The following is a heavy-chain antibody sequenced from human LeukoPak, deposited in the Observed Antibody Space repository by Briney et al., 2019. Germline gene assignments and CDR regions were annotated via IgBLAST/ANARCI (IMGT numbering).Heavy chain of an antibody. Sequence: SETLSLTCTVSGGSISSYYWSWIRQPPGKGLAWIGYIYHSGSTKYNPSLKSRVTISIDTSKNQFSLKLSSVTAADTAVYYCARRRGVDILTGYDLYWFDPWGQGTLVTVSS. D-gene: IGHD3-9*01. CDR2: IYHSGST. CDR3: ARRRGVDILTGYDLYWFDP. J-gene: IGHJ5*02. V-gene: IGHV4-59*01. CDR1: GGSISSYY.